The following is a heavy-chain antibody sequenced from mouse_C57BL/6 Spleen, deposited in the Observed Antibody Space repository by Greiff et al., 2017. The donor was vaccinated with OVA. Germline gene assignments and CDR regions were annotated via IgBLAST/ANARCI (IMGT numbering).Heavy chain of an antibody. CDR3: AKDYGSKGNSMDY. Sequence: QVQLQQSGPELVKPGASVKISCKASGYAFSSSWMNWVKQRPGKGLEWIGRINPGDGDTNYNGKFKGKATLTADKSSSTAYMQLLSRTSEDSAVYFCAKDYGSKGNSMDYWGQGTSVTVSS. J-gene: IGHJ4*01. CDR2: INPGDGDT. CDR1: GYAFSSSW. D-gene: IGHD1-1*01. V-gene: IGHV1-82*01.